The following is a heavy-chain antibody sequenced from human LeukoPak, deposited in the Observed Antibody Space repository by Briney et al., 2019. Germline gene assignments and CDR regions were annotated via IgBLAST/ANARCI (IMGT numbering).Heavy chain of an antibody. CDR1: GGSVSSSRYY. D-gene: IGHD5-18*01. CDR3: ARAPRGYSYGLNYYYYMDV. J-gene: IGHJ6*03. CDR2: IYYTGST. V-gene: IGHV4-39*07. Sequence: SETLSLTCPVSGGSVSSSRYYWGWIRQPPGKGLEWIGSIYYTGSTYYKPSLKSRVTISVDASKNQISLKLSSVTAADTAVYYCARAPRGYSYGLNYYYYMDVWGKGTTVTVSS.